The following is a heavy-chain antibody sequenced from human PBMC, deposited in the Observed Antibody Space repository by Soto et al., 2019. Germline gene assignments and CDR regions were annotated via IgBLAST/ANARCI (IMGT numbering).Heavy chain of an antibody. CDR2: IYYSGST. V-gene: IGHV4-59*01. D-gene: IGHD2-8*01. CDR3: ARFDANNWFDP. Sequence: SETLSLTCTVSGGSISSYYWSWIRQPPGKGLEWIGYIYYSGSTNYNPSLKSRVTISVDTSKNQFSLKLSSVTAADTAVYYCARFDANNWFDPWGQGTLVTVSS. J-gene: IGHJ5*02. CDR1: GGSISSYY.